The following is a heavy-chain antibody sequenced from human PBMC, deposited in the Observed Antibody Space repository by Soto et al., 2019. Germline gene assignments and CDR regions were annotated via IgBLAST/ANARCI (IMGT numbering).Heavy chain of an antibody. CDR3: AGLHASMVAGIWFDP. CDR1: GASISSGDYF. CDR2: IYDSGSS. D-gene: IGHD3-10*01. Sequence: SETLSLTCTVSGASISSGDYFWSWIRQSPGKGLQWIGYIYDSGSSYYNPSLKGRVTISVDTSKTQVSLKLSSVTAADTAVFYCAGLHASMVAGIWFDPWGQGTLVTVSS. J-gene: IGHJ5*02. V-gene: IGHV4-61*08.